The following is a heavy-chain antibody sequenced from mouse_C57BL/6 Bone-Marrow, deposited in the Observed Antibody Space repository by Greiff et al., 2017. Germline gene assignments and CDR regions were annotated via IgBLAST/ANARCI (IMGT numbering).Heavy chain of an antibody. V-gene: IGHV1-54*01. CDR1: GYAFTNYL. Sequence: QVQLQQSGAELVRPGTLVKVSCKASGYAFTNYLIEWVKQGPGQGLEWIGVIYPGSGGTNYNEKFKGKATLTADKSSSTAYMQLSSLTSEDSAVYFCARLAYWGQGTLVTVSA. CDR2: IYPGSGGT. CDR3: ARLAY. J-gene: IGHJ3*01.